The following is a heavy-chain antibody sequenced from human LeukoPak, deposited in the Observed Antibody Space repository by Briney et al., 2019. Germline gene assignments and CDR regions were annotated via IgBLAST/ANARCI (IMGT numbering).Heavy chain of an antibody. V-gene: IGHV3-23*01. J-gene: IGHJ4*02. D-gene: IGHD5-18*01. CDR2: ISGSGGST. Sequence: QSGGSLRLSCAASGFTFSSYAMSWVRQAPGKGLEWVSAISGSGGSTYYADSVKGRFAISRDNSKNTLYLQMNSLRAEDTAVYYCAKARQFPIQHIFDYWGQGTLVTVSS. CDR3: AKARQFPIQHIFDY. CDR1: GFTFSSYA.